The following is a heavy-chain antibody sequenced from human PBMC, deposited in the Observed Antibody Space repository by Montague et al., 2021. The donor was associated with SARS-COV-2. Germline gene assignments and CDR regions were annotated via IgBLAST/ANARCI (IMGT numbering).Heavy chain of an antibody. CDR3: ARLKRYFDSSGSPSAFDF. J-gene: IGHJ3*01. D-gene: IGHD3-22*01. Sequence: SETLSLTCTVSGGSITNNIYYWAWIRQPPGKGLEWFGSIYYTGNTYSNPSLQSPVTISVVTSKTHFTLKLSSVTAAETALYYCARLKRYFDSSGSPSAFDFWGQGTKVTVSS. CDR1: GGSITNNIYY. V-gene: IGHV4-39*02. CDR2: IYYTGNT.